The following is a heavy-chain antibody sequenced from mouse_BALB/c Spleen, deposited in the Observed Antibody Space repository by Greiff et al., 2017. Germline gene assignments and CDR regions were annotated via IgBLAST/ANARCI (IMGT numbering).Heavy chain of an antibody. D-gene: IGHD1-1*01. V-gene: IGHV3-8*02. CDR2: ISYSGST. Sequence: EVHLVESGPSLVKPSQTLSLTCSVTGDSITSGYWNWIRKFPGNKLEYMGYISYSGSTYYNPSLKSRISITRDTSKNQYYLQLNSVTTEDTATYYCARSPITTVYFDYWGQGTTLTVSS. J-gene: IGHJ2*01. CDR3: ARSPITTVYFDY. CDR1: GDSITSGY.